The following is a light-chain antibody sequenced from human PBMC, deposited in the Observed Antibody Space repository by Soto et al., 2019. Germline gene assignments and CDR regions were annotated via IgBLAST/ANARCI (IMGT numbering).Light chain of an antibody. CDR1: QSVSSN. CDR2: GAS. CDR3: QQYNNWPPK. V-gene: IGKV3-15*01. Sequence: EIVMTQSPATLSVSPGERATLSCRASQSVSSNLAWYQQKPGQAPRLLIYGASTRATGIPARFSGSGSGTEFTLTISSPLSEDFAVYYCQQYNNWPPKFGQGTKVEIK. J-gene: IGKJ1*01.